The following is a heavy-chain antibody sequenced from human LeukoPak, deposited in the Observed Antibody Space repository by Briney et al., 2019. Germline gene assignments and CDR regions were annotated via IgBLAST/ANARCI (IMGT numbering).Heavy chain of an antibody. J-gene: IGHJ4*02. CDR3: ARDYADYVGYFFFDY. D-gene: IGHD4-17*01. CDR2: ISGGGETT. V-gene: IGHV3-23*01. Sequence: GGSLRLSCAVSGINVNSKYIRWVRQAPGKGLEWVSSISGGGETTYYADSAKGRFTISRDNSQNTLYLQMNSLRDEDTAVYYCARDYADYVGYFFFDYWGEGTLVTVSS. CDR1: GINVNSKY.